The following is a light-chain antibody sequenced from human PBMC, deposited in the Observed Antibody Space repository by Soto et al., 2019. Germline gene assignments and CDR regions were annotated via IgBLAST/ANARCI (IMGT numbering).Light chain of an antibody. Sequence: DHVTIPSAASPVLSLCESPAINCKSRQSALYSSNNKKYLAWYQQKPGQPPKVLIYWASTRESGVPDRYSGSGSGTDFTLTISSLQAEDVAVYYCQQDYSPPYTFGLGTEVDIK. CDR1: QSALYSSNNKKY. CDR3: QQDYSPPYT. V-gene: IGKV4-1*01. J-gene: IGKJ2*01. CDR2: WAS.